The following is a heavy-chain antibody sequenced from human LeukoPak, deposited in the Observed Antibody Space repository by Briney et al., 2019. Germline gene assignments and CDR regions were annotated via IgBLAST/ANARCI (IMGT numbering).Heavy chain of an antibody. V-gene: IGHV4-39*01. CDR1: GGSISSSSYY. Sequence: SETLSLTCTVSGGSISSSSYYWGWLRQPPGKGLEWIGSIYYSGSTYYNPSLKSRVTISVDTSKNQFSLKLSSVTAADTAVYYCARNPHLNWFDPWGQGTLVTVSS. CDR3: ARNPHLNWFDP. CDR2: IYYSGST. J-gene: IGHJ5*02.